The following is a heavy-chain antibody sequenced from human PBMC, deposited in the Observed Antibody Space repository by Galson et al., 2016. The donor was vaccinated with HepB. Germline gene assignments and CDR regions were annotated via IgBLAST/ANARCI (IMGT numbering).Heavy chain of an antibody. CDR3: AKRPYSYGWHYGMDV. V-gene: IGHV3-53*01. CDR1: GLSVSDAW. Sequence: SLRLSCAVSGLSVSDAWMTWVRQAPGKGLEWVSGITSGGTTYYADSVKGRFTISRDNSKDILYLQMKSLRDEDTAVYYCAKRPYSYGWHYGMDVWGQGTTVTVSS. J-gene: IGHJ6*02. D-gene: IGHD5-18*01. CDR2: ITSGGTT.